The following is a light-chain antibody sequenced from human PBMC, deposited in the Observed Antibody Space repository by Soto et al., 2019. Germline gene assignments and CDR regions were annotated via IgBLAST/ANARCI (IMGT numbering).Light chain of an antibody. V-gene: IGKV3-15*01. CDR2: GAS. CDR1: QSVSDN. CDR3: QQYKSWPPIT. J-gene: IGKJ5*01. Sequence: EIVMTQSPAALSVSPWERATLSCRASQSVSDNLAWYQQRPGQAPRLLIYGASTRATGVPDRFSGTGSGTEFTLTISSLKSEDYGVYYCQQYKSWPPITFGQGTRLENK.